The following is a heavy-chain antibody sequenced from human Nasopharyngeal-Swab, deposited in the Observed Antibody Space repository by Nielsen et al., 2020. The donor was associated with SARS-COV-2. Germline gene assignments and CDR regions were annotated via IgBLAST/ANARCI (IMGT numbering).Heavy chain of an antibody. CDR2: INHSGST. D-gene: IGHD6-13*01. V-gene: IGHV4-34*01. J-gene: IGHJ6*02. CDR1: GGSFCGYY. Sequence: SETLSLTCAVYGGSFCGYYWSWIRQPPGKGLEWIGEINHSGSTNYNPSLKSRVTISVDTSKNQFSLKLSSVTAADTAVYYCARAGIAAAGYYYYGMDVWGQGTTVTVSS. CDR3: ARAGIAAAGYYYYGMDV.